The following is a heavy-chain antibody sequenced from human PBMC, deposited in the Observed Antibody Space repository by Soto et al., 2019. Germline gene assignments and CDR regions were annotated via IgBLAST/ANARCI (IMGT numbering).Heavy chain of an antibody. D-gene: IGHD1-26*01. CDR2: INSDGSST. CDR3: ARVGGSYYYYFDY. CDR1: GFTFSSYW. V-gene: IGHV3-74*01. J-gene: IGHJ4*02. Sequence: EVQLVESGGGLVQPGGSLRLSCAASGFTFSSYWMHWVRQAPGKGLVWVSRINSDGSSTSYADSVKGRFTISRDNAKNTLYLQMNSRRAEDTAVYYCARVGGSYYYYFDYWGQGTLVTVSS.